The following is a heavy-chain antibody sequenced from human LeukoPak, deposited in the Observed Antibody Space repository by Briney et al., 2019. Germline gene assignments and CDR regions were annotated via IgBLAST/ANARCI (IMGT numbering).Heavy chain of an antibody. J-gene: IGHJ4*02. D-gene: IGHD5-18*01. V-gene: IGHV3-23*01. CDR2: ISGSGGST. Sequence: GGSLRLSCGASGFTFSSFWMSWVREAPGKGLEWVSAISGSGGSTFYADSVKGRFTISRDNSKNTLYLQMNSLRAEDTAVYYCAKDTAMDYFDYWGQGTLVTASS. CDR1: GFTFSSFW. CDR3: AKDTAMDYFDY.